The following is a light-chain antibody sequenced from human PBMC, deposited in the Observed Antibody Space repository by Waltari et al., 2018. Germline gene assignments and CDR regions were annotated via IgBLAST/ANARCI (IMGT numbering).Light chain of an antibody. Sequence: QSVLTQPPSVSEAPRQRVTISCSGSSSNIGNNAVNWYQQLPGKAPKLLIYYDDLLPSGVSDRFSGSKSGTSASLAISGLQSEDEADYYCAAWEDSLSGVVFGGGTKLTVL. CDR3: AAWEDSLSGVV. V-gene: IGLV1-36*01. CDR1: SSNIGNNA. CDR2: YDD. J-gene: IGLJ2*01.